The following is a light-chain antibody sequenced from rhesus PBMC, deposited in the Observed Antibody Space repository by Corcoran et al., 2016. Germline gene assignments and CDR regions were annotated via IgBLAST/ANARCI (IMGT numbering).Light chain of an antibody. CDR2: VAS. CDR1: QGISNA. Sequence: DIQMSQSPSSLSSSVGDKVTITCRASQGISNALAWYQQKPGKAPNLRIYVASRLESGVPSRFTGSRSGTDFTLTISSLQPEDFATYYCQQGYSTPYSFGQGTKVEIK. J-gene: IGKJ2*01. CDR3: QQGYSTPYS. V-gene: IGKV1-33*02.